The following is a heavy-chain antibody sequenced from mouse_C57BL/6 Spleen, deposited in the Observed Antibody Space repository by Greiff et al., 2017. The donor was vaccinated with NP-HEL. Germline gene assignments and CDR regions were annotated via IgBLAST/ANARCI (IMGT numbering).Heavy chain of an antibody. V-gene: IGHV1-80*01. CDR3: ARKGTTVVATRGFDY. CDR2: IYPGDGDT. J-gene: IGHJ2*01. Sequence: QVQLQQSGAELVKPGASVKISCKASGYAFSSYWMNWVKQRPGKGLEWIGQIYPGDGDTNYNGKFKGKATLTADKSSSTAYMQLSSLTSEDSAVYFCARKGTTVVATRGFDYWGQGTTLTVSS. CDR1: GYAFSSYW. D-gene: IGHD1-1*01.